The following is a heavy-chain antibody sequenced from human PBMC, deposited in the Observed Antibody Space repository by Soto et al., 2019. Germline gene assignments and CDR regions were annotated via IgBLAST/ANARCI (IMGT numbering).Heavy chain of an antibody. V-gene: IGHV4-39*01. D-gene: IGHD2-15*01. CDR1: GGSISSSSYY. Sequence: QLQLQESGPGLVKPSETLSLTCTVSGGSISSSSYYWGWIRQPPGKGLEWIGSIYYCGSTYYNPSLKSRVTISVDTSKNQFSLKLSSVTAADTAVYYCARARCIYCSGGSCYFFRFDPWGQGTLVTVSS. CDR3: ARARCIYCSGGSCYFFRFDP. CDR2: IYYCGST. J-gene: IGHJ5*02.